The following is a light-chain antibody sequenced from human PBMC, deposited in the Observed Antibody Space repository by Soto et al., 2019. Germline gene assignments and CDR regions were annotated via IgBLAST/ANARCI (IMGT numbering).Light chain of an antibody. V-gene: IGKV3-11*01. CDR2: DAS. CDR3: QQRSNWPPAIT. Sequence: EIVLTQSPATLRLSPGERATLFCRASQSVGTSLAWYQHKPGQAPRLLVYDASNRATGIPARFSGSGSGTDFTLTISSLEPEDFAVYYCQQRSNWPPAITFGQGTRLDIK. CDR1: QSVGTS. J-gene: IGKJ5*01.